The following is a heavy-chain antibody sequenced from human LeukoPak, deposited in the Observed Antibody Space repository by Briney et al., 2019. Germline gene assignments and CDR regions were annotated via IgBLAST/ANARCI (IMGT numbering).Heavy chain of an antibody. D-gene: IGHD2-21*01. CDR3: ARGHSETDAFDI. J-gene: IGHJ3*02. CDR2: MNPNSGNT. Sequence: ASVKVSCKASGYTFTSYDINWVRQATGQGLEWMGWMNPNSGNTGYAQKFQGRVTMTRNTSISTAYMELSSLRSEDTAVCYCARGHSETDAFDIWGQGTMVTVSS. V-gene: IGHV1-8*01. CDR1: GYTFTSYD.